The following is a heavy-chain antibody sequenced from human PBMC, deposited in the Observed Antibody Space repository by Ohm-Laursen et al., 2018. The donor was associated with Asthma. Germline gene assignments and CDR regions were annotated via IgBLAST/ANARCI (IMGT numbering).Heavy chain of an antibody. CDR2: ISGSGGST. D-gene: IGHD6-6*01. Sequence: GSLRLSCAASGFTFSSYAMNWVRQSPGKGLEWVSAISGSGGSTYYADSVKGRFTISRDNSKNTLYLQMNSLRAEDTAVYYCAKVPRQAAPGGYWGQGTLVTVTS. J-gene: IGHJ4*02. CDR1: GFTFSSYA. V-gene: IGHV3-23*01. CDR3: AKVPRQAAPGGY.